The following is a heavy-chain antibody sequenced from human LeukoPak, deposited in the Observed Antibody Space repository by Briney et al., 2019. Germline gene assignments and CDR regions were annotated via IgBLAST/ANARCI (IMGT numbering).Heavy chain of an antibody. CDR3: AKERLGGNYGDYAVDY. CDR1: GFTFTSYA. CDR2: VSGSGDGT. D-gene: IGHD4-17*01. V-gene: IGHV3-23*01. Sequence: GGSLRLSCAASGFTFTSYAMSWVRQAPGKGLEWVSSVSGSGDGTYYADSVKGRFTISRDNSKKTLDLHMDSLRAEDTAVYYCAKERLGGNYGDYAVDYWGQGTMVTVSS. J-gene: IGHJ4*02.